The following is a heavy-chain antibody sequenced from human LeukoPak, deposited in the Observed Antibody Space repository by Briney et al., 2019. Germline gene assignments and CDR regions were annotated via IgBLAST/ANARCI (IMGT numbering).Heavy chain of an antibody. V-gene: IGHV5-51*01. CDR2: IYPGDSDT. J-gene: IGHJ5*02. CDR3: GRTRYADRYGDSPHTWLDP. CDR1: GYSFTSYW. D-gene: IGHD4-17*01. Sequence: AGESLKISFKGSGYSFTSYWIGWVRQMPGKGLEWRGIIYPGDSDTRYSPSFQGQVTISADKSIRTAYLQWSSLKASDTAMYYCGRTRYADRYGDSPHTWLDPWGQGTLVTVSS.